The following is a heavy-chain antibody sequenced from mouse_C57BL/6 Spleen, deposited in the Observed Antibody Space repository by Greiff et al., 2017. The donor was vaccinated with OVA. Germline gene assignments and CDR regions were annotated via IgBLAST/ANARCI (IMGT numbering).Heavy chain of an antibody. CDR2: INPNNGGT. CDR1: GYTFTDYN. V-gene: IGHV1-22*01. Sequence: EVQVVESGPELVKPGASVKMSCKASGYTFTDYNMHWVKQSHGKSLEWIGYINPNNGGTSYNQKFKGKATLTVNKSSSTAYMELRSLTSEDSAVYYCADYYGSSYGYFDVWGTGTTVTVSS. D-gene: IGHD1-1*01. J-gene: IGHJ1*03. CDR3: ADYYGSSYGYFDV.